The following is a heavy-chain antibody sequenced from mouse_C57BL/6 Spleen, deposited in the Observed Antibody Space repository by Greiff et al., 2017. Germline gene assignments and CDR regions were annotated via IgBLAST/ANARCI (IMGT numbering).Heavy chain of an antibody. J-gene: IGHJ2*01. Sequence: QVQLQQSGPELVKPGASVKISCKASGYAFSSSWMNWVKQRPGKGLEWIGRIYPGDGNTNYNGKFKGKATLTADKSSSTAYMQLSSLTSEDSAVSFCARLGGLRLDYWGQGTTLTVSS. CDR3: ARLGGLRLDY. CDR2: IYPGDGNT. D-gene: IGHD2-4*01. V-gene: IGHV1-82*01. CDR1: GYAFSSSW.